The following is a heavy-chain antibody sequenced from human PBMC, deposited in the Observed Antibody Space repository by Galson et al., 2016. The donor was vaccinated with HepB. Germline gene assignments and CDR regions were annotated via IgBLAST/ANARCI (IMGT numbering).Heavy chain of an antibody. D-gene: IGHD6-13*01. CDR3: AKDQSRIAAVPEY. CDR2: MNQDGRER. V-gene: IGHV3-7*01. J-gene: IGHJ4*02. Sequence: SLRLSCAASGFNFSSFWLTWVRQAPGKGLEWVANMNQDGRERYYADSVKGRFTISRDNSKDTLYLQMNSLRGEDTAVYYCAKDQSRIAAVPEYWGQGTLVTVSS. CDR1: GFNFSSFW.